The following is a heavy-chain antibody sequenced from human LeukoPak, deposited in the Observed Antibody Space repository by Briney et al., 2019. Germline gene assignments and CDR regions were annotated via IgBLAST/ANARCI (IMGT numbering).Heavy chain of an antibody. J-gene: IGHJ4*02. CDR2: ITGSSSYI. V-gene: IGHV3-21*01. CDR1: GFSFRSYS. CDR3: ARDRLEGGETFDS. Sequence: GGSLRLSCAASGFSFRSYSMDWVRQAPGKGLEWVSSITGSSSYISYADSVKGLFTISRDNAENSLFLQMNSLRPEDTAVYFCARDRLEGGETFDSWGQGTLVTVSS. D-gene: IGHD1-1*01.